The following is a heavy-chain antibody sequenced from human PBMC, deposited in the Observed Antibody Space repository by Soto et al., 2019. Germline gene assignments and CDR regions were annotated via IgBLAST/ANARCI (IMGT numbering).Heavy chain of an antibody. CDR1: GFTFSSYA. J-gene: IGHJ4*02. CDR3: ARDLARAAAGGGFDY. CDR2: ISYDGSNK. V-gene: IGHV3-30-3*01. D-gene: IGHD6-13*01. Sequence: GGSLRLSCAASGFTFSSYAMHWVRQAPGKGLEWVAVISYDGSNKYYADSVKGRFTISRDNSKNTLYLQMNSLRAEDTAVYYCARDLARAAAGGGFDYWGQGTLVTVSS.